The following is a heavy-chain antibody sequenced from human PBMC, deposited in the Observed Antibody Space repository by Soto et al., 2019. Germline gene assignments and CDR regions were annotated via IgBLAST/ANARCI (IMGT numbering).Heavy chain of an antibody. D-gene: IGHD2-8*01. CDR2: ITHSGRS. CDR1: GGSFSLYY. Sequence: SETLSLTSRAYGGSFSLYYWTWIPQPPGRGLEWIGEITHSGRSKYRPSLKSRVTISVAQCNTQCSLKLRSVTGAETAVYYCEXHEIVEMLFSRRDYYGLDVGGQGTTVTDYS. V-gene: IGHV4-34*01. CDR3: EXHEIVEMLFSRRDYYGLDV. J-gene: IGHJ6*02.